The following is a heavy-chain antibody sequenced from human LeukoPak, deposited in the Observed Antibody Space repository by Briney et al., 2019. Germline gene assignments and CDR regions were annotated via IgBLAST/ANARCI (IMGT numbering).Heavy chain of an antibody. V-gene: IGHV1-2*02. CDR3: ARVRLNTVTTRYYYYGMDV. CDR1: GYTFTGYY. D-gene: IGHD4-17*01. Sequence: ASVEVSCKASGYTFTGYYMHWVRQAPGQGLEWMGWINPNSGGTNYAQKFQGRVTMTRDTFISTAYMELSRLRSDDTAVYYCARVRLNTVTTRYYYYGMDVWGQGTTVTVSS. CDR2: INPNSGGT. J-gene: IGHJ6*02.